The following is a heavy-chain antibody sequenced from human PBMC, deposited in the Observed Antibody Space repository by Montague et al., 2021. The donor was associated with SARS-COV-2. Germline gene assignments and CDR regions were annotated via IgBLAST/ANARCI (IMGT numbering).Heavy chain of an antibody. CDR1: SGSISPSDTHY. CDR2: ISYSGST. V-gene: IGHV4-39*07. Sequence: SETLSLTCVVSSGSISPSDTHYWGWVRQAPGKGLEWIATISYSGSTSYNPPLRSRVTISVDTSKNQFSLSLTSVTAADTAVYYCEGWHVSPEDGMDVWGQGTTVTVSS. CDR3: EGWHVSPEDGMDV. J-gene: IGHJ6*02.